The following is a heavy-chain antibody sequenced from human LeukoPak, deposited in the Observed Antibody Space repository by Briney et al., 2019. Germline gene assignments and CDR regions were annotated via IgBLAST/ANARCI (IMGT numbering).Heavy chain of an antibody. CDR1: GFDFSGYV. CDR2: ISSKGGTT. D-gene: IGHD6-19*01. J-gene: IGHJ3*02. CDR3: LRHSVTQSTSGWYGALDI. Sequence: GGSLTLSCLAYGFDFSGYVMECVRQAPGEGLKSVSVISSKGGTTDYTESVKGRFNVSRDNSQNTLFLEMSSLRAEDTALYYCLRHSVTQSTSGWYGALDIWGQGRMLVVSS. V-gene: IGHV3-64D*06.